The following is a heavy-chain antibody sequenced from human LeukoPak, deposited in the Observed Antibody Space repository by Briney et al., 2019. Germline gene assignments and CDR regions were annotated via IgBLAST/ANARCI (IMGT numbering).Heavy chain of an antibody. D-gene: IGHD3-22*01. V-gene: IGHV3-23*01. CDR3: AKAPPNYYDSSGGALDY. Sequence: GVSLRLSCAGSGFTFSNYAMSWVRQAPGKGLEWVSGYRGSGGTTYYADSLKGRINISRDNSKNTLYLQMDSLRAEDTAVYYCAKAPPNYYDSSGGALDYWGQGTLVAV. J-gene: IGHJ4*02. CDR1: GFTFSNYA. CDR2: YRGSGGTT.